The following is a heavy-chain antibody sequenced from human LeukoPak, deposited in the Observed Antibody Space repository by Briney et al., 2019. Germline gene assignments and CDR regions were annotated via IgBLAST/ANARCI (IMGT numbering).Heavy chain of an antibody. CDR3: AELGITMIGGV. CDR1: GFLVNTNY. J-gene: IGHJ6*04. D-gene: IGHD3-10*02. V-gene: IGHV3-53*01. Sequence: GGSLRLSCAASGFLVNTNYMTWVRQAPGRGLEGVSFIYADGNTYYADSVKGRFTISRDNAKNSLYLQMNSLRAEDTAVYYCAELGITMIGGVWGKGTTVTISS. CDR2: IYADGNT.